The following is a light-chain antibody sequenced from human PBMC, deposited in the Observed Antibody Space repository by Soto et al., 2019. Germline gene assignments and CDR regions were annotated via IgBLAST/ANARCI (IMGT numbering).Light chain of an antibody. CDR1: QGISSA. V-gene: IGKV1-13*02. CDR3: QHFNSFPYT. CDR2: DAS. Sequence: AIQLTQSPSSLSASVGDRVTITCRASQGISSALTWYQQIAGKAPKLLIYDASSLESGVPSRFSGSGSGTDFTLTISSLQPEDFAVYYCQHFNSFPYTFGQGTKLEIK. J-gene: IGKJ2*01.